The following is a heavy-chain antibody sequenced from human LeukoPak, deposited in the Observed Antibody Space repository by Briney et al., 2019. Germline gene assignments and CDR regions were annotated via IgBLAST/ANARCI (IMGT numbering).Heavy chain of an antibody. V-gene: IGHV4-4*09. CDR2: IYTSGST. CDR3: ARRGQSTAAAGTAYNWFDP. D-gene: IGHD6-13*01. Sequence: SETLSLTCTVSGGSISSYYWSWIRQPPGKRLEWIGYIYTSGSTNYNPSLKSRVTISVDTSKNQFSLKLSSVTAADTAVYYCARRGQSTAAAGTAYNWFDPWGQGTLVTVSS. J-gene: IGHJ5*02. CDR1: GGSISSYY.